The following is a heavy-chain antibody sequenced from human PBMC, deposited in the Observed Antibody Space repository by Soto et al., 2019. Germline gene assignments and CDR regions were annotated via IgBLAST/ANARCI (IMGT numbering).Heavy chain of an antibody. D-gene: IGHD2-15*01. J-gene: IGHJ5*02. Sequence: SDTLAPTCPVSCGSIRSSCWSWIRQPPGNGLEWLAYIYDDGSANYNPSLKSRATISLDINKNQFSLKLTSVTAPDTGLYYCARDKYCNARRCSKNSFDTWGQGTVVT. CDR2: IYDDGSA. V-gene: IGHV4-59*01. CDR3: ARDKYCNARRCSKNSFDT. CDR1: CGSIRSSC.